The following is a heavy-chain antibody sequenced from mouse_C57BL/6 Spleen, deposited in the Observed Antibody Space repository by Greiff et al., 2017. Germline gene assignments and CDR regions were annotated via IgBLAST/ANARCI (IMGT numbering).Heavy chain of an antibody. D-gene: IGHD1-1*01. Sequence: VMLVESGPELVKPGASVKLSCKASGYTFTSYDINWVKQRPGQGLEWIGWIYPRDGSTKYNEKFKGKATLTVDTSSSTAYMELHSLTSEDSAVYFCARSVDYYGSSYGFAYWGQGTLVTVSA. CDR1: GYTFTSYD. CDR2: IYPRDGST. CDR3: ARSVDYYGSSYGFAY. V-gene: IGHV1-85*01. J-gene: IGHJ3*01.